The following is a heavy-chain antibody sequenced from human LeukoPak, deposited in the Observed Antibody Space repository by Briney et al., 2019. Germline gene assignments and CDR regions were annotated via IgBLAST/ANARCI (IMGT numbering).Heavy chain of an antibody. V-gene: IGHV4-34*01. CDR2: INHSGST. CDR3: ARGKRTRVRLWFRGYYYGMDV. J-gene: IGHJ6*02. Sequence: SETLSLTCAVYGGSFSGYYWSWIRQPPGKGLEWIGEINHSGSTNYNPSLKSRVTISVDTSKNQFSLKLSSVTAADTAVYYCARGKRTRVRLWFRGYYYGMDVWGQGTTVTVSS. D-gene: IGHD5-18*01. CDR1: GGSFSGYY.